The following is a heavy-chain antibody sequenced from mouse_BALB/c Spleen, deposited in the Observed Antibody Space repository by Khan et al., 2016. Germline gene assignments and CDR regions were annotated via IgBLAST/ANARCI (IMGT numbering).Heavy chain of an antibody. Sequence: QVQLQQSAVELAGPGASVKMSCRATGYTFISHTLHWITQRPGQGLEWIGYIVPRSGYTDYNQKFKERTTLTADKSSNTAYMQLNSLTSEDSAVYYCVSEVVITAFFYYWGLGTTLTASS. V-gene: IGHV1-4*02. J-gene: IGHJ2*01. CDR1: GYTFISHT. CDR3: VSEVVITAFFYY. CDR2: IVPRSGYT. D-gene: IGHD1-2*01.